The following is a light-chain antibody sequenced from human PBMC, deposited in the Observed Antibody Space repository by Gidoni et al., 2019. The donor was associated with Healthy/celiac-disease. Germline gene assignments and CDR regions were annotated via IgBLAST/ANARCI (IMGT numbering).Light chain of an antibody. V-gene: IGKV1-13*02. CDR1: KGISSS. Sequence: AIQLTQSPSSLSASVGDRVTITCRASKGISSSLAWYQQKPGKAPKLLIYDASSLESGVPSRFSGSGSGTDFTLTSSSLQPEDFATYYCQQFNSYPLFGQGTKLEIK. CDR3: QQFNSYPL. CDR2: DAS. J-gene: IGKJ2*01.